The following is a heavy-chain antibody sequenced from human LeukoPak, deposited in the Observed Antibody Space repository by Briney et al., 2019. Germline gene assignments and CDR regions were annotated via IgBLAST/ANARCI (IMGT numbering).Heavy chain of an antibody. J-gene: IGHJ4*02. D-gene: IGHD2-2*01. V-gene: IGHV4-30-2*01. CDR2: IFHTGST. CDR3: ARYYCGSSRCSGVDF. CDR1: GGSITTETYS. Sequence: PSQTLSLTCAVSGGSITTETYSWNWMRQPPGKGLEWIGYIFHTGSTLYNPSLKSRVTMTVDRSKNQFSLSLRSVTAADTAVYFCARYYCGSSRCSGVDFWGQGTLVTVSS.